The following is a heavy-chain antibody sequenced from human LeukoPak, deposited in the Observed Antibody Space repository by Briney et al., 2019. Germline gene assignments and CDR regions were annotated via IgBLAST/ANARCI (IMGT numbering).Heavy chain of an antibody. CDR1: GGSISSYY. CDR2: IYYSGST. J-gene: IGHJ6*03. V-gene: IGHV4-59*01. Sequence: SETLSLTCTVSGGSISSYYWSWIRQPPGKGLEWIGYIYYSGSTNYNPSLKSRVTISVDTSKNQFSLKLSSVTAADTAVYYCARVGAMSSSWVPASYYYYMDVWGKGTTVTISS. D-gene: IGHD6-13*01. CDR3: ARVGAMSSSWVPASYYYYMDV.